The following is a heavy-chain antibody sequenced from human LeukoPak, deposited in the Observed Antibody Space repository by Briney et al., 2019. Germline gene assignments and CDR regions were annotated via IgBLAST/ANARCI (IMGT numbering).Heavy chain of an antibody. J-gene: IGHJ3*02. D-gene: IGHD4-11*01. CDR1: GFTFSSYS. V-gene: IGHV3-21*01. CDR2: ISSSSNYI. CDR3: ATETENSNYDAFDI. Sequence: PGGSLRLSCAASGFTFSSYSMNWVRQAPGKGLEWVSSISSSSNYIYYADSVKGRFTISRDNAKNSLYLHMNSLSAEDTAVYFCATETENSNYDAFDIWGQGTLVTVSS.